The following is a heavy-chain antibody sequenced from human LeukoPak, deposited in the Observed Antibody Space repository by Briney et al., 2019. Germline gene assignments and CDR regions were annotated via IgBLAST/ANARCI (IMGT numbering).Heavy chain of an antibody. CDR2: IYYSVST. V-gene: IGHV4-39*01. CDR1: GGSISSSSYY. CDR3: ARHPKIVPDIDY. D-gene: IGHD2-2*01. J-gene: IGHJ4*02. Sequence: TPSETLSLTCTVSGGSISSSSYYWGWIRQPPGKGLEWIGSIYYSVSTYYNPSLKSRVTISVDTSKNQFSLKLSSVTAADTAVYYCARHPKIVPDIDYWGQGTLVTVSS.